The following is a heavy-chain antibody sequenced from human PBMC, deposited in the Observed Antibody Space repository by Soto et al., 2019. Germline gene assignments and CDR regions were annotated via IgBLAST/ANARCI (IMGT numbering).Heavy chain of an antibody. CDR1: GYTFNIYA. Sequence: QVQLVQSGAEVKKPGASVKVSCKASGYTFNIYAIHWVRQAPGQSLEWMGWLDAGNADTKYSQKFQGRVTISRDTSASTAHMELSSLRSEDTAVYYCARINMVYGAFDIWGQGTMVTVSS. J-gene: IGHJ3*02. D-gene: IGHD3-10*01. CDR3: ARINMVYGAFDI. CDR2: LDAGNADT. V-gene: IGHV1-3*01.